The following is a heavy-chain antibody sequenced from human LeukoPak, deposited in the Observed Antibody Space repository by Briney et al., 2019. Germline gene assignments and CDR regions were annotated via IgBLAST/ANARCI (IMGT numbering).Heavy chain of an antibody. CDR2: IIPILGIA. J-gene: IGHJ6*02. D-gene: IGHD3-22*01. V-gene: IGHV1-69*04. CDR1: RGTFSSYA. Sequence: SVKVSCKASRGTFSSYAISWVRQAPGQGLEWMGRIIPILGIANYAQKFQGRVTITADKSTSTAYMELSSLRSEDTAVYYCARPKYYYDSSGYRTAGGFYYYYGMDVWGQGTTVTVSS. CDR3: ARPKYYYDSSGYRTAGGFYYYYGMDV.